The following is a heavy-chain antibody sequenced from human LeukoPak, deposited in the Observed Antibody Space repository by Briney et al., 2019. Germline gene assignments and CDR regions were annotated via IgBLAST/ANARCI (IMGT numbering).Heavy chain of an antibody. J-gene: IGHJ6*02. CDR1: GYSFTSYW. CDR3: ARQPYSSSGGMDV. D-gene: IGHD6-6*01. V-gene: IGHV5-51*01. CDR2: ISPGDSHT. Sequence: GESLKISRKGSGYSFTSYWIGWVRQMPGKGLELMGIISPGDSHTKNSPSLQGQVTISADKSISTAYLQWSSLKASDTAIYYCARQPYSSSGGMDVWGQGTTVTVSS.